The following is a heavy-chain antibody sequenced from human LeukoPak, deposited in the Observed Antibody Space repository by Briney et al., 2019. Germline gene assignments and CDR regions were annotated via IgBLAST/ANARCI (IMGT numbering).Heavy chain of an antibody. J-gene: IGHJ4*02. Sequence: GGSLRLSCAAFGFTFSSYSMSWVRQAPGKGLEWVSSISSSSSYIYYADSVKGRFTISRDNAKNSLYLQMNSLRAEDTAVYYCARGNYGLFDYWGQGTLVTVSS. CDR1: GFTFSSYS. D-gene: IGHD4-11*01. CDR2: ISSSSSYI. V-gene: IGHV3-21*01. CDR3: ARGNYGLFDY.